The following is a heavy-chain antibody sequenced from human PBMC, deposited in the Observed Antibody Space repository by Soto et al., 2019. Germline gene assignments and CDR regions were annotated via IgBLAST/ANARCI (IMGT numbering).Heavy chain of an antibody. J-gene: IGHJ5*02. CDR1: GYTFTSYD. CDR3: ARGAGGSSSEVDP. V-gene: IGHV1-69*04. Sequence: SVKVSCKASGYTFTSYDISWVRQAPGQGLEWMGRIIPILGIANYAQKFQGRVTITADKSTSTAYMELSRLRSDDTAVYYCARGAGGSSSEVDPWGQGTLVTVSS. CDR2: IIPILGIA. D-gene: IGHD6-6*01.